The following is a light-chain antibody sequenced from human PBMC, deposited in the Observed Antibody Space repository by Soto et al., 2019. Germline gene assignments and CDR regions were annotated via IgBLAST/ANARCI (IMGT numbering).Light chain of an antibody. CDR3: QTHDSSLSAYV. CDR1: SSNIGAGYD. J-gene: IGLJ1*01. Sequence: QSVLTQAPSVSGAPGQRVTISCTGSSSNIGAGYDVHWYQQLPGRGPKLLISGNNNRPSGVPDRFSGSRSGTSASLAITGLQAEDEADYYCQTHDSSLSAYVFGTGTKVTVL. V-gene: IGLV1-40*01. CDR2: GNN.